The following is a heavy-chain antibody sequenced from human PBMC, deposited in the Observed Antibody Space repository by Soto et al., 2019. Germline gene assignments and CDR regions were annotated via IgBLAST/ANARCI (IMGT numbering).Heavy chain of an antibody. D-gene: IGHD3-22*01. V-gene: IGHV3-30-3*01. J-gene: IGHJ4*02. CDR2: ISYDGSNK. Sequence: GGSLRLSCAASGFTFSSYAMHWVRQAPGKGLEWMAVISYDGSNKYYADSVKGRFTISRDNSKNTLYLQMNSLRAEDTAVYYCATTPSDYYYDSSGYFDYWGQGTLVTVSS. CDR1: GFTFSSYA. CDR3: ATTPSDYYYDSSGYFDY.